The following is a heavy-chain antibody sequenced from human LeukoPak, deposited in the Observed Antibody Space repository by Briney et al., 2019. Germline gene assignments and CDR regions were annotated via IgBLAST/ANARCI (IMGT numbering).Heavy chain of an antibody. CDR1: GYSISSGYY. D-gene: IGHD4-17*01. CDR2: IYHSGST. J-gene: IGHJ3*02. Sequence: PSETLSLTCAVSGYSISSGYYWGWIRQPPGKGLEWLGSIYHSGSTYYNPSLKSRVTISVDTSKNQFSLKLSSVTAADTAVYYCAGYSTVTTYDAFDIWGQGTIVTVSS. CDR3: AGYSTVTTYDAFDI. V-gene: IGHV4-38-2*01.